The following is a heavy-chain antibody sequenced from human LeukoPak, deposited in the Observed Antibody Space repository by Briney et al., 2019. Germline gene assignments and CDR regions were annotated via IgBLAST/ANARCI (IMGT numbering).Heavy chain of an antibody. CDR3: ARGKVGAPVDY. J-gene: IGHJ4*02. CDR2: IIPIFGTA. D-gene: IGHD1-26*01. Sequence: KISCKGSGYSFTSYWISWVRQAPGQGLEWMGGIIPIFGTANYAQKFQGRVTITADESTSTAYMELSSLRSEDTAVYYCARGKVGAPVDYWGQGTLVTVSS. V-gene: IGHV1-69*01. CDR1: GYSFTSYW.